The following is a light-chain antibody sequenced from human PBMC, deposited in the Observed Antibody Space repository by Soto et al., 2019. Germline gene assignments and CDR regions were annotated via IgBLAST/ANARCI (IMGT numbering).Light chain of an antibody. V-gene: IGKV3-11*01. CDR2: DAS. J-gene: IGKJ4*01. Sequence: EIVLTQSPATLSLSPGERATLSCRASQSVSSYLAWYQQKPGQAPRLLIYDASNRATGIPARFSGSGSGTDLTLTISRPENQDFEVYYCQHSSNWLTFGGGTKVDI. CDR1: QSVSSY. CDR3: QHSSNWLT.